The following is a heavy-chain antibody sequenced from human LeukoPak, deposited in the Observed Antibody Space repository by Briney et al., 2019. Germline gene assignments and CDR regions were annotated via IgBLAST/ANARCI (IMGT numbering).Heavy chain of an antibody. D-gene: IGHD3-10*01. CDR2: INPNSGGT. CDR3: AREYYYGSGSYYRTTYNWFDP. J-gene: IGHJ5*02. V-gene: IGHV1-2*02. CDR1: GYTFTGYY. Sequence: GASVKVSCKAFGYTFTGYYMHWVRQAPGQGLEWMGWINPNSGGTNYAQKFQGRVTMTRDTSISTAYMELSRLRSDDTAVYYCAREYYYGSGSYYRTTYNWFDPWGQGTLVTVSS.